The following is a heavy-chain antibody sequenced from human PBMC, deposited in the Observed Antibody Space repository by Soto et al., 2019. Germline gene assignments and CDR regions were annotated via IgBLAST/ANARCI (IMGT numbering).Heavy chain of an antibody. CDR3: TTLIAAAGTSSNHYYYYYMDV. CDR2: IKSKTDGGTT. V-gene: IGHV3-15*01. J-gene: IGHJ6*03. CDR1: GFTFSNAW. Sequence: PGGSLRLSCAASGFTFSNAWMSWVRQAPGKGLEWVGRIKSKTDGGTTDYAAPVKGRFTISRDDSKNTLYLQMNSLKTEDTAVYYCTTLIAAAGTSSNHYYYYYMDVWGKGTTVTVSS. D-gene: IGHD6-13*01.